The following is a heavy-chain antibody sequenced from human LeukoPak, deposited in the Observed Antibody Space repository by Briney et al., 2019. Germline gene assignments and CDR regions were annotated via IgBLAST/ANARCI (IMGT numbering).Heavy chain of an antibody. V-gene: IGHV3-7*03. D-gene: IGHD3-9*01. J-gene: IGHJ4*02. CDR2: IKLDGSEK. CDR1: GFTFGKYW. Sequence: PGGSLRLSCVASGFTFGKYWMSWVRQAPGKGLEWVANIKLDGSEKNYVDSVKGRFTISRDNTKNSLYLQMNSLRVEDTAVFYCARVSYDILTGYSYIDYWGQGTLVTVSS. CDR3: ARVSYDILTGYSYIDY.